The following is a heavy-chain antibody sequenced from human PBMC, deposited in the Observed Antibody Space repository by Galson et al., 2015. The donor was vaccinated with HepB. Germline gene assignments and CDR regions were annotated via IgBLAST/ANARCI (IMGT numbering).Heavy chain of an antibody. CDR2: IRYGGTNK. V-gene: IGHV3-33*01. J-gene: IGHJ4*02. D-gene: IGHD6-19*01. CDR1: GFTFSTYA. CDR3: ATERRHNSGWFALDS. Sequence: SLRLSCAASGFTFSTYALHWVRQAPGKGLEWVSVIRYGGTNKYYADSVKGRFTISRDNSKSTLYLQMNSLRAEDTAVYYCATERRHNSGWFALDSWGQGTLVTVSS.